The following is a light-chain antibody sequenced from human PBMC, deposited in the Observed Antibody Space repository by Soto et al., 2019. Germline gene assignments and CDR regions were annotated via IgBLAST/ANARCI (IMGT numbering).Light chain of an antibody. V-gene: IGLV2-14*01. J-gene: IGLJ1*01. Sequence: QSALTQPASVSGSPGQSITISCTGTSSDVGRYNYVSWYQHHPGKAPKLMIYEVSNRPSGVSNRFSGPKSGNTASLTISGLQAEDEGDYHCSSHASSIPLVFGTGTKLTVL. CDR1: SSDVGRYNY. CDR3: SSHASSIPLV. CDR2: EVS.